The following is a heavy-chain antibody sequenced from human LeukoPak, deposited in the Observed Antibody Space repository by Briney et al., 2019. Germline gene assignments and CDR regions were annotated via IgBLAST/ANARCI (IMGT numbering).Heavy chain of an antibody. CDR1: GFTVSINY. D-gene: IGHD5-18*01. J-gene: IGHJ4*02. V-gene: IGHV3-66*01. Sequence: PGGSLRLSCAASGFTVSINYMNWVRQAPGKGLEWVSVVYMGGTTYYADSVKGRFTISRDSTKNTIYLQMNNLRAEDTAVYYCARGLLRDGYTYTYSFDYWGQGALVTVSS. CDR2: VYMGGTT. CDR3: ARGLLRDGYTYTYSFDY.